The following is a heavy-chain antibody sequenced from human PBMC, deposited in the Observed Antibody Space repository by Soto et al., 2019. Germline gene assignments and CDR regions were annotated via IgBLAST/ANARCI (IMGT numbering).Heavy chain of an antibody. CDR2: IYYIGIT. CDR3: ARYKSNYYYGMDV. Sequence: SETLSLTCAVSGGPITSRTYSWGWIRQPPGKTLEWIGYIYYIGITNYNPSLKSRVTISVDTSNNQFSLKLSSVTAADTAVYYCARYKSNYYYGMDVWGQGTTVTVSS. V-gene: IGHV4-61*05. D-gene: IGHD1-20*01. J-gene: IGHJ6*02. CDR1: GGPITSRTYS.